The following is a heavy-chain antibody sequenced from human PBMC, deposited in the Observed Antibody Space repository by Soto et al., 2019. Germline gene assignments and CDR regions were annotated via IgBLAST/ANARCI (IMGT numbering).Heavy chain of an antibody. CDR1: RFTFSVYL. D-gene: IGHD3-16*01. V-gene: IGHV3-7*01. CDR3: ARDTLSAFDV. J-gene: IGHJ3*01. CDR2: IRHDGSEK. Sequence: GGSLRLSRTASRFTFSVYLMSWVRQAPGKGLEWVANIRHDGSEKFYVDSVKGRFTVSRDNAKNSLYLQMNSLRAEDTAVYYCARDTLSAFDVWGQGTMVTVSS.